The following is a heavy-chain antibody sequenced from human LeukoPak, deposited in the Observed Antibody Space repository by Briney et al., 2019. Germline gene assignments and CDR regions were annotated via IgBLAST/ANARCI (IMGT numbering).Heavy chain of an antibody. V-gene: IGHV3-9*01. J-gene: IGHJ3*02. CDR3: AKVLIVATIRGAFDI. Sequence: GGSLILSCAASGFTFDNYDMHWGRQPPGKGVESVSDMGWNSGSIDYADSVKGRFTISRDNAKNTLYLQMNRLSAEDTALYYCAKVLIVATIRGAFDIWGEGTMVTVSS. CDR2: MGWNSGSI. D-gene: IGHD5-12*01. CDR1: GFTFDNYD.